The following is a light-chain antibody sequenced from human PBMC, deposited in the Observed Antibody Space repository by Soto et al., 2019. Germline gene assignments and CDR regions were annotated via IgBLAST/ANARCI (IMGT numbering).Light chain of an antibody. V-gene: IGLV2-8*01. J-gene: IGLJ1*01. CDR3: SSYTSSGTYV. CDR2: EVN. CDR1: SSDVGGYNY. Sequence: QSVLTQPPSASGSPGQSVAISCTGTSSDVGGYNYVSWYQQHPGKAPKLMIYEVNKRPSGVPDRFSGSKSGNTASLTVSGLQAEDEADYYCSSYTSSGTYVFGTGTTVTVL.